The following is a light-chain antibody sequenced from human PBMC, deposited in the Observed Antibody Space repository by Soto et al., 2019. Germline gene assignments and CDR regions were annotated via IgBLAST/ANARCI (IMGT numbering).Light chain of an antibody. CDR2: GAS. CDR3: QQYDGSPPYT. V-gene: IGKV3-20*01. J-gene: IGKJ2*01. CDR1: QSVSSGY. Sequence: EIVLMQSPGTLSLSPGEGATLSCRASQSVSSGYVAWYQQKPGQAPRLLIYGASSRATGIPDRFSGSGSGTDLTLNISRLEPEDFAVYYCQQYDGSPPYTFGQGTKLEIK.